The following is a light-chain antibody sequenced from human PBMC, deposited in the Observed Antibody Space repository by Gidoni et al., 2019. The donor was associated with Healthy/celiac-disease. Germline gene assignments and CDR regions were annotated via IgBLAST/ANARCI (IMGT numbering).Light chain of an antibody. CDR2: AAS. CDR3: QQYYSYPAWT. V-gene: IGKV1-8*01. J-gene: IGKJ1*01. Sequence: AIRMTQSPSSFSASTGDRVTITCRASQGISSYLAWDQQKPGKAPKHLVYAASTLQSGVPSRFSGSGSGTDFTLTISCLQSEDFATYYCQQYYSYPAWTFGQGTKVEIK. CDR1: QGISSY.